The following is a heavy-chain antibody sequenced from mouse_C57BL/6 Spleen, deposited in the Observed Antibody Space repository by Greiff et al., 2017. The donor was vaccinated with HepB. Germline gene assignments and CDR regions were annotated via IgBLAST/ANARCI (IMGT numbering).Heavy chain of an antibody. CDR1: GYTFTSYW. J-gene: IGHJ4*01. D-gene: IGHD3-1*01. V-gene: IGHV1-55*01. Sequence: VQLQQPGAELVKPGASVKMSCKASGYTFTSYWITWVKQRPGQGLEWIGDVYPGSGSTNYHEKFKSKATLTVDTSSSTAYMQLSSLTSEDSAVYYCARSGLDYYAMDCWGEVTSSTVS. CDR3: ARSGLDYYAMDC. CDR2: VYPGSGST.